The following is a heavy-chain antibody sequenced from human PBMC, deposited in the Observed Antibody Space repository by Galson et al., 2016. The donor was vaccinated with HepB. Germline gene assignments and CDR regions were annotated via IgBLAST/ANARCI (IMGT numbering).Heavy chain of an antibody. Sequence: SLRLSCAASGFTFSSSAMHWVRQAPGKGLEWVAVIWFDGGKKYYADSVKGRFTISRDNSKNILYLQMSSLRAEDTAVYYCARVGAVGMGNAFDPWGQGTLVTVSS. V-gene: IGHV3-33*01. CDR1: GFTFSSSA. CDR2: IWFDGGKK. J-gene: IGHJ5*02. D-gene: IGHD6-13*01. CDR3: ARVGAVGMGNAFDP.